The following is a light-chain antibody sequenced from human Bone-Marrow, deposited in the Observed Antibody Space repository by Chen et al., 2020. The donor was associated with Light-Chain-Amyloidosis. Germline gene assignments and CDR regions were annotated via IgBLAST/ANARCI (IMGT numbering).Light chain of an antibody. Sequence: QSALTQPASVSGSPGQSITISCTGTSSDVGGDNHVSWYQQHPDKAPKLMIYEVTNRPSCVPDRFSRSKSNNTASLTISGLQTEDEADYFCSSYTITNTLVFGSGTRVTVL. J-gene: IGLJ1*01. V-gene: IGLV2-14*01. CDR2: EVT. CDR1: SSDVGGDNH. CDR3: SSYTITNTLV.